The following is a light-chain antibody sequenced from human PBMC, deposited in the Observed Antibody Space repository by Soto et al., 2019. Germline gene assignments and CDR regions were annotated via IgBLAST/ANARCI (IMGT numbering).Light chain of an antibody. CDR2: DAS. CDR1: QSVNTY. V-gene: IGKV3-11*01. CDR3: QQRSNAIT. J-gene: IGKJ5*01. Sequence: EIVLTQSPATLSLSPGERATLSCRASQSVNTYLAWYQQKPGQPSRLLIYDASTRATGIPARFSGRGSGTDFTLTISGLEPEDFVVYYGQQRSNAITFGQGTRLDMK.